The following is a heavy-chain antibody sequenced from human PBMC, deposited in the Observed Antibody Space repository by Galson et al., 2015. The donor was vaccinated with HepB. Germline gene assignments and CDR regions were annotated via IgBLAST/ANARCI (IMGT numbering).Heavy chain of an antibody. CDR1: GYSFTSYW. Sequence: QSGAEVKKPGESLKISCKGSGYSFTSYWIGWVRQMPGKGLEWMGIIYPGDSDTRYSPSFQGQVTISADKSISTAYLQWSSLKASDTAMYYCLRTKFANSGKVTAPYYYYGMDVWGQGTTVTVSS. V-gene: IGHV5-51*01. CDR2: IYPGDSDT. CDR3: LRTKFANSGKVTAPYYYYGMDV. J-gene: IGHJ6*02. D-gene: IGHD4-23*01.